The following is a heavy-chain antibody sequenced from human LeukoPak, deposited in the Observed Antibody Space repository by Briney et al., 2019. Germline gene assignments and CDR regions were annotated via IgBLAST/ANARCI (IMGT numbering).Heavy chain of an antibody. V-gene: IGHV5-51*01. D-gene: IGHD1-26*01. J-gene: IGHJ4*02. CDR1: GYTFNNYW. CDR2: RYPDGSAS. CDR3: VRQGLQSGTYPAY. Sequence: PGESLKISCKASGYTFNNYWIGWVRQVLGRGLEWMGMRYPDGSASTYHPSFEGRVTISADQSVTTAYLEWNSLKASDTALYYCVRQGLQSGTYPAYWGPGTLVTVSS.